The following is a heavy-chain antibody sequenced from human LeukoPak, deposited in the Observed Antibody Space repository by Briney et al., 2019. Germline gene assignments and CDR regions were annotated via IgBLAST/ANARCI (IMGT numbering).Heavy chain of an antibody. CDR1: GGSISSYY. Sequence: SETLSLACTVSGGSISSYYWSWIRQPPGKGLEWIGYIYYSGSTNYNPSLKSRVTISVDTSKNQFSLKLSSVTAADTAVYYCARHNGPGIAVFWGQGTLVTVSS. CDR3: ARHNGPGIAVF. J-gene: IGHJ4*02. V-gene: IGHV4-59*08. CDR2: IYYSGST. D-gene: IGHD6-19*01.